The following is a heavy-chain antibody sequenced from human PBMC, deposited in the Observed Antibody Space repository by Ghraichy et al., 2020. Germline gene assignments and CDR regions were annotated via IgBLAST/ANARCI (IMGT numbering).Heavy chain of an antibody. CDR3: ASSRLRRESNSYTLDV. CDR1: GGSISTSNW. Sequence: SETLSLTCTVSGGSISTSNWWSWVRQPPGKGLEWIGEMYFGGNTNYNPSLKSRVRISVDKSNNQFSLNLGSVTAADTAVYYCASSRLRRESNSYTLDVWGQGTTVTVSS. J-gene: IGHJ6*02. CDR2: MYFGGNT. V-gene: IGHV4-4*02. D-gene: IGHD4-23*01.